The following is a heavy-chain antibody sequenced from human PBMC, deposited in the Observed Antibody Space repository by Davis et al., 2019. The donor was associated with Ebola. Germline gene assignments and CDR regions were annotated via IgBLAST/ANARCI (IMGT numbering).Heavy chain of an antibody. CDR3: ARAELKYCSGGSCYYYGMDV. Sequence: GGSLRLSCTASGFTFGDYAMHWVRQAPGKGLEWVAVISYDGSNKYYADSVKGRFTISRDNSKNTLYLQMNSLRAEDTAVYYCARAELKYCSGGSCYYYGMDVWGQGTTVTVSS. D-gene: IGHD2-15*01. CDR2: ISYDGSNK. J-gene: IGHJ6*02. CDR1: GFTFGDYA. V-gene: IGHV3-30*14.